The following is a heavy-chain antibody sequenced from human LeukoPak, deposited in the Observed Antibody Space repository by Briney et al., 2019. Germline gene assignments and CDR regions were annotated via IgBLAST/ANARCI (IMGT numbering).Heavy chain of an antibody. CDR3: AKGNYGDFWSGSTPPMDV. D-gene: IGHD3-3*01. CDR1: GFTFSSYG. J-gene: IGHJ6*03. Sequence: PGGSLRLSCAASGFTFSSYGMHWVRQAPGKGLEWVAFIRYDGSNKYYADSVKGRFTISRDNSKNTLYLQMNSLRAEDTAVYYCAKGNYGDFWSGSTPPMDVWGKGTTVTVS. V-gene: IGHV3-30*02. CDR2: IRYDGSNK.